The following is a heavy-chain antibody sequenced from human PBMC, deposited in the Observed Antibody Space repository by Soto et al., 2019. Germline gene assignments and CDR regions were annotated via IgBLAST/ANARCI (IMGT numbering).Heavy chain of an antibody. CDR2: MNPNSGNT. J-gene: IGHJ6*03. CDR3: ARGFRSGYDRVYYDYYYMDV. V-gene: IGHV1-8*01. CDR1: GYTFTSYD. Sequence: QVQLVQSGAQVKKAGASVKVSCKASGYTFTSYDINWVRQATGQGLEWMGWMNPNSGNTGYAQKFQGRGTMTRNTSISTAYMELSSLRSEDTAVYYCARGFRSGYDRVYYDYYYMDVWGKGTTVTVSS. D-gene: IGHD5-12*01.